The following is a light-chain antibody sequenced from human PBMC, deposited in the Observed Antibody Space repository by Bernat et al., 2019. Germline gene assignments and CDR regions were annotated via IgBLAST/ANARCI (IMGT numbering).Light chain of an antibody. CDR2: ATN. Sequence: QSVLTQPPSASGTPGQRVTISCSGSSSDIGSNSVTWYQQFPGTAPKVLMYATNERPSGVPDRFSGSKSGTSASLAISGLLSDDEADYYCAAWDDSLNGWVFGGGPKLTVL. V-gene: IGLV1-44*01. CDR3: AAWDDSLNGWV. CDR1: SSDIGSNS. J-gene: IGLJ3*02.